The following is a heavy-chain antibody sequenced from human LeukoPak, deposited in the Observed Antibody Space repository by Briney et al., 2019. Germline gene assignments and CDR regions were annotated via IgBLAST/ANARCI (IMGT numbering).Heavy chain of an antibody. CDR3: AGAQSGGGLSWFDP. V-gene: IGHV1-2*02. CDR1: GYTFTGYY. CDR2: VNPNNGGT. Sequence: GASVKVSCKASGYTFTGYYMHWLRQAPGQGLEWMGWVNPNNGGTNYAQEFQGRVTMTRDTSISTAYMELSRLSTADTAVYYCAGAQSGGGLSWFDPWGQGTLITVSS. D-gene: IGHD3-10*01. J-gene: IGHJ5*02.